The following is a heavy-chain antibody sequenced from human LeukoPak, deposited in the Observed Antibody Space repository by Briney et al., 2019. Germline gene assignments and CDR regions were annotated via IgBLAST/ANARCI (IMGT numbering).Heavy chain of an antibody. CDR1: GGSFSGYY. Sequence: SETLSLTCAVYGGSFSGYYWSWIRQPPGKGLEWIGEINHSGSTNYNPSLKSRVTISVDTSKNQFSLKLSSVTAADTAVYYCASVDTAMHYFDYWGQGTLVTVSS. J-gene: IGHJ4*02. V-gene: IGHV4-34*01. D-gene: IGHD5-18*01. CDR2: INHSGST. CDR3: ASVDTAMHYFDY.